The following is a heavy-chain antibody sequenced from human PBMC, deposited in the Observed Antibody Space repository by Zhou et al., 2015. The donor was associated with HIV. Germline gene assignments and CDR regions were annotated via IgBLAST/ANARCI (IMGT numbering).Heavy chain of an antibody. CDR1: GFSYKDYV. J-gene: IGHJ4*02. D-gene: IGHD3-16*01. CDR2: VNQESGVA. V-gene: IGHV1-69*02. CDR3: GTGDDTYAYF. Sequence: QLVQSGAEVRKPGSSVKVSCKASGFSYKDYVISWVRQAPGQGLEWMGRVNQESGVADPAQKFQGRLRLSVDKSSETAFMELRSLKSEDTAVYYCGTGDDTYAYFWGQGTLVTVSS.